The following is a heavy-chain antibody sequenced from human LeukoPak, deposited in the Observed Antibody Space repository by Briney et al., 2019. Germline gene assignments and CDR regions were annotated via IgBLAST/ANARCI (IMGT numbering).Heavy chain of an antibody. V-gene: IGHV3-15*01. D-gene: IGHD1/OR15-1a*01. J-gene: IGHJ5*02. Sequence: GGSLRLSCAASGFSFSGAWMSWVRQAPGKGLEWVGRVKGKTDGGTTDYAAPVRGRFTISRDDSKNTLYLQMNSLKIEDTAVYYFSTANKGFFSWGQGTLVTVSS. CDR1: GFSFSGAW. CDR2: VKGKTDGGTT. CDR3: STANKGFFS.